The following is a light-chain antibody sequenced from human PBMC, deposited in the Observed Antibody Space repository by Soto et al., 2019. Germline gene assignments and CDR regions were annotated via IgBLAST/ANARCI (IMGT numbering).Light chain of an antibody. J-gene: IGLJ1*01. CDR1: SSDIGGYNF. CDR2: DVS. CDR3: SSYTSSSTPYV. V-gene: IGLV2-14*03. Sequence: QSVLTQPASVSGSPGQSITISCTGTSSDIGGYNFVSWYQQHPGKGPKLMIYDVSNRPSGVSNRFSGSKSGSTASLTISGLQAEDEADYYCSSYTSSSTPYVFGSGTKAPS.